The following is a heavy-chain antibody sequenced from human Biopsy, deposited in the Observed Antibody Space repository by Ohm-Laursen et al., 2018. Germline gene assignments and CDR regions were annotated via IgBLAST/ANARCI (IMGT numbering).Heavy chain of an antibody. J-gene: IGHJ4*02. CDR2: ISYTGYT. Sequence: GTLSLTCTVSGGSFTGHYWSWLRQPPGEGLVWIGHISYTGYTSYNASLKSRVTISVDTSRNHFSLRLSSLTAADTAVYYCARGSNDFGGLYFPRWGQGTLLTVSS. CDR3: ARGSNDFGGLYFPR. V-gene: IGHV4-59*11. D-gene: IGHD4-23*01. CDR1: GGSFTGHY.